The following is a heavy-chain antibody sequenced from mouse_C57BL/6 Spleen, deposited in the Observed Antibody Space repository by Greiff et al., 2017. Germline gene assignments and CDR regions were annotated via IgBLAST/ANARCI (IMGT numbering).Heavy chain of an antibody. J-gene: IGHJ1*03. V-gene: IGHV1-61*01. CDR1: GYTFTSYW. Sequence: QVQLQQPGAELVRPGSSVKLSCKASGYTFTSYWMDWVKQRPGQGLEWIGNIYPSDSETHYNHKFKDKATLTVDKSSSTAYMQLSSLTSEDSAVYYCARDYYGSSDLERYFDVWGTGTTVTVSS. CDR2: IYPSDSET. CDR3: ARDYYGSSDLERYFDV. D-gene: IGHD1-1*01.